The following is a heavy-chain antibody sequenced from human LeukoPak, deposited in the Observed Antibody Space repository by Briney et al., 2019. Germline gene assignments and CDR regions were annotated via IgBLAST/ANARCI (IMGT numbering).Heavy chain of an antibody. D-gene: IGHD3-16*02. CDR3: AREGPDYDYVWGSYREPDAFDI. Sequence: PGGSLRLSCAASEFSVGSNYMTWVRQAPGKGLEWVSLIYSGGSTYYADSVKGRFTISRDNSKNTLYLQMNSLRAEDTALYYCAREGPDYDYVWGSYREPDAFDIWGQGTMVTVSS. CDR1: EFSVGSNY. J-gene: IGHJ3*02. V-gene: IGHV3-66*01. CDR2: IYSGGST.